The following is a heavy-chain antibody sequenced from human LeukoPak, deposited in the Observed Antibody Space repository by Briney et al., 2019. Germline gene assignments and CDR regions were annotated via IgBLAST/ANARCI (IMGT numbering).Heavy chain of an antibody. D-gene: IGHD3-22*01. J-gene: IGHJ6*03. Sequence: ASVMVSCKASGGTFSSYAISWVRQAPGQGLEWMGGIIPIFGTANYAQKFQGRVTITADKSTSTAYMELSSLRSEDTAVYYCASGRITMIVVADYYYYMDVWGKGTTVTVSS. V-gene: IGHV1-69*06. CDR1: GGTFSSYA. CDR3: ASGRITMIVVADYYYYMDV. CDR2: IIPIFGTA.